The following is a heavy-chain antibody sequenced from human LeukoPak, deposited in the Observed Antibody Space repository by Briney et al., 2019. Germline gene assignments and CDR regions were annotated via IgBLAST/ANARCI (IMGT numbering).Heavy chain of an antibody. D-gene: IGHD5-24*01. V-gene: IGHV4-4*02. Sequence: PSGTLSLTCVVSGGSTSISNWWSWVRQPPGKGLEWIGEIYHSGSTNYNPSLKSRVTISVDKSKNQFSLKLSSVTAADTAVYYCMRGHQGLQYLYDWCQGTLVTVSS. CDR1: GGSTSISNW. CDR3: MRGHQGLQYLYD. CDR2: IYHSGST. J-gene: IGHJ4*02.